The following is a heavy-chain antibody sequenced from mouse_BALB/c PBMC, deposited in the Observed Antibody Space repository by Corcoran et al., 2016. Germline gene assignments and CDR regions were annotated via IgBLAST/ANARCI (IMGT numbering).Heavy chain of an antibody. Sequence: QVQLQQSGAELMKPGASVKISCKATGYTFSSYWIEWVKQRPGHGLEWIGEILPGSGSTNYNEKFKGKATFTADTSSNTAYMQLSSLTSEDSAVYYCARPTMITTAYLSMDYWGQGTSVTVSS. V-gene: IGHV1-9*01. CDR3: ARPTMITTAYLSMDY. D-gene: IGHD2-4*01. J-gene: IGHJ4*01. CDR2: ILPGSGST. CDR1: GYTFSSYW.